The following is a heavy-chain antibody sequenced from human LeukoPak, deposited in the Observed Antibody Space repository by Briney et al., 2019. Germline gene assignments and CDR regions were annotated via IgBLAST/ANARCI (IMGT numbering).Heavy chain of an antibody. V-gene: IGHV4-39*07. J-gene: IGHJ6*03. CDR2: IYYSGST. CDR3: ARVRFLEWLLYRDPQDYYMDV. CDR1: GGSISSSSYY. D-gene: IGHD3-3*01. Sequence: SETLSLTCTVSGGSISSSSYYWGWIRQPPGKGLEWIGSIYYSGSTYYNPSLKSRVTISEDTSKNQYSLKLSSVTAADTAVYYCARVRFLEWLLYRDPQDYYMDVWGKGTTVTVSS.